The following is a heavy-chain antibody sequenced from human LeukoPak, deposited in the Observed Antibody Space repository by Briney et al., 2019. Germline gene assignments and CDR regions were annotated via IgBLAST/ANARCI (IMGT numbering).Heavy chain of an antibody. CDR3: ARDGYGDGFAHFDD. Sequence: ASVKVSCKASGYTFTSYTMHWVRHAPGQGLEWMGWITPSGGTNYPQKFQGRVAITRDTSITTAYMDLSRLTSDDTAVYYCARDGYGDGFAHFDDWGQGALVTVSS. V-gene: IGHV1-2*02. CDR1: GYTFTSYT. J-gene: IGHJ4*02. CDR2: ITPSGGT. D-gene: IGHD5-24*01.